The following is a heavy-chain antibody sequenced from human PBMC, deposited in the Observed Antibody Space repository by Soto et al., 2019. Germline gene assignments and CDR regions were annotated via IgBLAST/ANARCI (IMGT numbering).Heavy chain of an antibody. Sequence: GGSLRLSCAASGFTFSSYAMHWVRQAPGKGLEWVAVISYDGSNKYYADSVKGRFTISRDNSKNTLYLQMNSLRAEDTAVYYCAREGNDYGDYVPHFDYWGQGTLVTVSS. CDR2: ISYDGSNK. CDR1: GFTFSSYA. D-gene: IGHD4-17*01. CDR3: AREGNDYGDYVPHFDY. J-gene: IGHJ4*02. V-gene: IGHV3-30-3*01.